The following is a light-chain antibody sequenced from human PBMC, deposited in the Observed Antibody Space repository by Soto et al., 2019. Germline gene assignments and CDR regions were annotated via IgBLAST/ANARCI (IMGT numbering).Light chain of an antibody. CDR3: QQYGSSLFT. V-gene: IGKV3-20*01. J-gene: IGKJ3*01. Sequence: EIVLTQSPGTLSLSPGERATISCRASQSVSSSYLAWYQQKPGQAPRLLIYGASSRATGIPDRFSGSGSGTDFTLTTSRLEHDDFAVYYCQQYGSSLFTFGPGTKVDIK. CDR1: QSVSSSY. CDR2: GAS.